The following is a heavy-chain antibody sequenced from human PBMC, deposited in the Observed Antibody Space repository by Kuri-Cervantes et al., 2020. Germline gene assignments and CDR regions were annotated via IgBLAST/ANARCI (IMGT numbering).Heavy chain of an antibody. CDR1: GASVSSGSYY. J-gene: IGHJ4*02. V-gene: IGHV4-61*01. D-gene: IGHD4-17*01. Sequence: GSLRLACTVSGASVSSGSYYWTWIRQPPGKGLEWIGYFYYTGSTNYNPSLKSRVTISVDTSKNQFSLKLSSVTAADTAVYYCASMTTGNFDYWGQGTLVTVSS. CDR3: ASMTTGNFDY. CDR2: FYYTGST.